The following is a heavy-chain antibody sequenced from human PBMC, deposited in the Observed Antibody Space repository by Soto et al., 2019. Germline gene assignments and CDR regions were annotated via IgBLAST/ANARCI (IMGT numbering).Heavy chain of an antibody. CDR2: INAGNGNT. Sequence: QVQLVQSGAEVKKPGASVKVSCKASGYTFTSYAMHWVRQAPGQRLEWMGWINAGNGNTKYSQMFKGRVTMTRDTAASTAYMELSSMRSEDTAVYYCASSYYYDSSGYSSLYYYYGMDVWGQGTTVTVSS. CDR3: ASSYYYDSSGYSSLYYYYGMDV. V-gene: IGHV1-3*01. CDR1: GYTFTSYA. J-gene: IGHJ6*02. D-gene: IGHD3-22*01.